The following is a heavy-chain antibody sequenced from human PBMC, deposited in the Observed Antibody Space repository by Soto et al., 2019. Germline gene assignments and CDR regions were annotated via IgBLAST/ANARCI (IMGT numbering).Heavy chain of an antibody. Sequence: QAQLGESGGGVVQPGMSLRLSCAASGFTFSGYGMHWLRQAPGKGLEWAAVVSYDGNAKYYADSVEGRFTISRDNSKNTLYLHMNSLRTDATAVYYCAKEGGWNNWYFDLWGRGTLVTASS. CDR2: VSYDGNAK. V-gene: IGHV3-30*18. CDR3: AKEGGWNNWYFDL. D-gene: IGHD6-19*01. J-gene: IGHJ2*01. CDR1: GFTFSGYG.